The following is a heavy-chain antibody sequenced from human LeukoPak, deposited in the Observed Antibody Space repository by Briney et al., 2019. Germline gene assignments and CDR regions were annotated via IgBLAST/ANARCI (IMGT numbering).Heavy chain of an antibody. CDR2: ISYDGRNI. V-gene: IGHV3-30*04. J-gene: IGHJ4*02. Sequence: GGSLRLSCAPSGFTFRSYAMHGGLQAPGKGLALEAVISYDGRNIYYADSVQGRFTISRDNSQNTLFLQMSSLRPEDTAVYYCARVLWQLPPHWGQGTLVTVSS. D-gene: IGHD6-6*01. CDR1: GFTFRSYA. CDR3: ARVLWQLPPH.